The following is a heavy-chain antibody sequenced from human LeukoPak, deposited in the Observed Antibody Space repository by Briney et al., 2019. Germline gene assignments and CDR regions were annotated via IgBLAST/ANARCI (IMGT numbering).Heavy chain of an antibody. CDR1: GYSISSGYF. V-gene: IGHV4-38-2*01. Sequence: SETLSLTCAVSGYSISSGYFWGWIRQPPGKGLEWIGSIYYSGSSYYNPSLKSRVTISVDTSKNQFSLKLSSVTAADTAVYHCARLPYCGSINCYSPYYFDYWGQGTLVTVSS. J-gene: IGHJ4*02. D-gene: IGHD2-2*01. CDR3: ARLPYCGSINCYSPYYFDY. CDR2: IYYSGSS.